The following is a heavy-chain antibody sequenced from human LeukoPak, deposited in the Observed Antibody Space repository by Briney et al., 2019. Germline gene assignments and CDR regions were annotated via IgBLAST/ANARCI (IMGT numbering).Heavy chain of an antibody. V-gene: IGHV4-61*02. Sequence: SETLSLTCTVSGGSISSGTYYWSWIRQPAGKGLEWIGRLYTSGSTNYNPSLKSRVTISVDTPKNQFSLKLSSVTAADTAMYYCARGGIAAAGTLDYWGQGTLVTVSS. CDR3: ARGGIAAAGTLDY. CDR2: LYTSGST. J-gene: IGHJ4*02. CDR1: GGSISSGTYY. D-gene: IGHD6-13*01.